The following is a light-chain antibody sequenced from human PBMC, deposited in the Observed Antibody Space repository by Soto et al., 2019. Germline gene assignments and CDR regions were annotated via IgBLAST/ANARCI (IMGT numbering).Light chain of an antibody. Sequence: QSDRKQPPSASGPPGQRVTISCTGSSTNIGAGHDVHWYQQFPGTAPKLLIYANSHRPSGVPDRFSGSKSGTSASLAITGLQAEDEADYYCQSYDSSLSGYVFGTGTKVTVL. CDR3: QSYDSSLSGYV. CDR2: ANS. V-gene: IGLV1-40*01. J-gene: IGLJ1*01. CDR1: STNIGAGHD.